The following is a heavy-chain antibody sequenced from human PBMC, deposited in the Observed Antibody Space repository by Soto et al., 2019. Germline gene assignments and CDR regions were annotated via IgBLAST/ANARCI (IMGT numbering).Heavy chain of an antibody. CDR1: GFTFSSYA. V-gene: IGHV3-23*01. D-gene: IGHD2-8*01. CDR3: ANPIKLYYAPLMGY. J-gene: IGHJ4*02. Sequence: GGSLRLSCAASGFTFSSYAMSWVRQAPGKGLEWVSAISGSGGSTYYADSVKGRFTISRDNSKNTLYLQMNSLRAEDTAVYYCANPIKLYYAPLMGYWGQGTLVTVSS. CDR2: ISGSGGST.